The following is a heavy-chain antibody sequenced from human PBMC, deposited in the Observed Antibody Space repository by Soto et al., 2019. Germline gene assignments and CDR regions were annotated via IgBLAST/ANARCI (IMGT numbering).Heavy chain of an antibody. CDR1: GYTFTNYG. V-gene: IGHV1-18*01. CDR3: ARDGDRCTSTRCSPWPDTHFDL. D-gene: IGHD2-2*01. J-gene: IGHJ2*01. Sequence: QVQLVQSGDEVKKPGASVKVSCKASGYTFTNYGISWVRQAPGQGLEWMGWISPYNSNTKYPQKLQGRVTMTTDTSTRTSYMELRSLRSDDTAVYFCARDGDRCTSTRCSPWPDTHFDLWGRGTLVTVSS. CDR2: ISPYNSNT.